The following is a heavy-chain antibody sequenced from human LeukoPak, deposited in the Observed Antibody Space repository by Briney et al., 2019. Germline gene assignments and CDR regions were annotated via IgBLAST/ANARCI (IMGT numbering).Heavy chain of an antibody. CDR3: ASTERCSTTCPLDY. CDR1: GFTFDDYG. CDR2: IHWNGGST. Sequence: GGSLRLSCAASGFTFDDYGMSWVRQVPGKGLEWVSGIHWNGGSTGYADSVKGRFTISRDNAKNSLYLQVNSLRAEDTAVYYCASTERCSTTCPLDYWGQGTLVTVSS. D-gene: IGHD2-2*01. J-gene: IGHJ4*02. V-gene: IGHV3-20*04.